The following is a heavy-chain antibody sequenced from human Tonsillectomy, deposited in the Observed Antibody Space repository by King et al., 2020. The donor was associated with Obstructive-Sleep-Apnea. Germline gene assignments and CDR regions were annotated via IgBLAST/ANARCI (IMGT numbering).Heavy chain of an antibody. CDR1: GFTFSSYA. D-gene: IGHD3-10*01. J-gene: IGHJ5*02. CDR2: ISGRCGST. V-gene: IGHV3-23*04. Sequence: VQLVESGGGLVQPGGSLRLSCAASGFTFSSYAMSWVRQAPGKGLEWVSAISGRCGSTYYADSVKGRFTISRDNSKNTLYLQMNSLRAEYTAVYYCAKGGWFGEYAQPYNWFDPWGQGTLVTVSS. CDR3: AKGGWFGEYAQPYNWFDP.